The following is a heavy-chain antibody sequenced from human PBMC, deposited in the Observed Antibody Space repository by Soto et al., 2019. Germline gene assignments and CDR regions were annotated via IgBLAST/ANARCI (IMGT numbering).Heavy chain of an antibody. J-gene: IGHJ6*02. CDR1: GGSFSGYY. CDR3: ARGRGGTGTKYYYYGMDV. D-gene: IGHD1-7*01. CDR2: INHSGST. V-gene: IGHV4-34*01. Sequence: SETLSLTCAVYGGSFSGYYWSWIRQPPGKGLEWIGEINHSGSTNYNPSLKSRVTISVDTSKNQFSLKLSSVTAADTAVYYCARGRGGTGTKYYYYGMDVWGQGTTVTVSS.